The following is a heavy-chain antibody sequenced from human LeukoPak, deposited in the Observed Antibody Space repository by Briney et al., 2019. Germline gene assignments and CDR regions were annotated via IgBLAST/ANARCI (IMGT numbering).Heavy chain of an antibody. CDR2: IYPDDSDT. V-gene: IGHV5-51*01. J-gene: IGHJ4*02. D-gene: IGHD5-18*01. CDR3: ARLQYSNGYVDY. CDR1: GYSFTNYW. Sequence: GESLKISCTGSGYSFTNYWIGWVRQMPGKGLEWMGIIYPDDSDTRYRPPFQGQVTISADKSIATAYLQWSSLKASDTAMYYCARLQYSNGYVDYWGRGTLVTVSS.